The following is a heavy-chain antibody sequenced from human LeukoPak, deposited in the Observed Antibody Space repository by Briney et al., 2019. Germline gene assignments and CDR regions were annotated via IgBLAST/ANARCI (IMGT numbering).Heavy chain of an antibody. Sequence: GGSLRLSCAASGFTFSTYWMHWVRQAPGKGLVWVSRIKSDGSTNYADSVKGRFTISRDNAKNTVSLQMNSLRPEDTGVYYCARAPSEIGGYYPEFFRHWGQGSLVTVSS. CDR3: ARAPSEIGGYYPEFFRH. J-gene: IGHJ1*01. CDR2: IKSDGST. CDR1: GFTFSTYW. V-gene: IGHV3-74*01. D-gene: IGHD3-22*01.